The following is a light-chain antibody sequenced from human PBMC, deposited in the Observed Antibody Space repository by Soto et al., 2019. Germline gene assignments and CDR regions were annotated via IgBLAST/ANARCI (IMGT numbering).Light chain of an antibody. V-gene: IGLV1-40*01. CDR3: QTYDSSLSGLYV. J-gene: IGLJ1*01. CDR2: GNT. CDR1: SSNIGAGYD. Sequence: QSVLTQPPSVSGAPGQRVTISCTGRSSNIGAGYDVHWYQQLPGTAPKLLIYGNTNRPSGVPDRFSGSKSGTSASLAIAGLQTEDEGDYYCQTYDSSLSGLYVFGTGTKLTVL.